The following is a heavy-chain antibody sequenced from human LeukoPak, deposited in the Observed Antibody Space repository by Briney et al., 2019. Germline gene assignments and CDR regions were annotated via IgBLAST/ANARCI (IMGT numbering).Heavy chain of an antibody. Sequence: GGTLRLSCAASGFTFSSYGMSWVRQAPGKGLEWVSAISGSGGSTYYADSEKGRFTISRDNSKNTLYLQMNSLRAEDTAVYYCAIKSGWFDYWGQGTLVTVSS. CDR2: ISGSGGST. CDR1: GFTFSSYG. J-gene: IGHJ4*02. D-gene: IGHD6-19*01. CDR3: AIKSGWFDY. V-gene: IGHV3-23*01.